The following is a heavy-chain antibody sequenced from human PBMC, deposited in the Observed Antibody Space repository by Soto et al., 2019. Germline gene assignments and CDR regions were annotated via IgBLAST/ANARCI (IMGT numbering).Heavy chain of an antibody. Sequence: QVQLRESGPGLVKTSGTLSLTCVVSGGSISSTNWWTWVRQHPGKGLEGMGEIYHSGSPTFNPSLRGRATISVDKSNNQFSLRLRSVTAADPAVYYCATLPPRIVVALIPTPTWGQGILVTVSS. D-gene: IGHD2-21*01. J-gene: IGHJ5*02. CDR1: GGSISSTNW. V-gene: IGHV4-4*02. CDR3: ATLPPRIVVALIPTPT. CDR2: IYHSGSP.